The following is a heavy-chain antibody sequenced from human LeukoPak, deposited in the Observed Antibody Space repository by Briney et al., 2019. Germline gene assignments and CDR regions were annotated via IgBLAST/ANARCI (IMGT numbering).Heavy chain of an antibody. CDR3: AKLDSNYDYFDY. Sequence: GGSLRLSCVASGFTFSNAWMTWVRQAPGKGLEWVSGISWNSGSIGYADSVKGRFTISRDNAKNSLYLQMNSLRAEDMALYYCAKLDSNYDYFDYWGQGTLVTVSS. CDR2: ISWNSGSI. V-gene: IGHV3-9*03. J-gene: IGHJ4*02. D-gene: IGHD4-11*01. CDR1: GFTFSNAW.